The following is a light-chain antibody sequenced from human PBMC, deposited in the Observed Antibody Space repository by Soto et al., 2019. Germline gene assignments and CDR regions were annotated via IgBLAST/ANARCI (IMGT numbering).Light chain of an antibody. CDR1: SGDIGDYNY. CDR2: DVS. CDR3: CSYTRSGTLI. V-gene: IGLV2-14*01. Sequence: QSVLTQPASVSGSPGQSITISCAGTSGDIGDYNYVSWYQQHPGKVPKVIIYDVSNRPSGVSYRFSGTKSGNTASPTVSGLQAEDEADYYCCSYTRSGTLIFGTGTKVTVL. J-gene: IGLJ1*01.